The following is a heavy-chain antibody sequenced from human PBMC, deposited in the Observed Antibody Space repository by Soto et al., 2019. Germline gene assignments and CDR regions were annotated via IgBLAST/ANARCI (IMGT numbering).Heavy chain of an antibody. CDR1: GFTPTTTP. J-gene: IGHJ4*02. V-gene: IGHV3-23*05. Sequence: PXGSLRLSCSGAGFTPTTTPLSWVRQPPGKGLEWVTTIIGTASRTYYVDSVKGRFFISRDNSKNTVTLQMNNLTLDDTAVYYCATSFRYFDNWGQGTRVTVSS. CDR2: IIGTASRT. CDR3: ATSFRYFDN. D-gene: IGHD3-9*01.